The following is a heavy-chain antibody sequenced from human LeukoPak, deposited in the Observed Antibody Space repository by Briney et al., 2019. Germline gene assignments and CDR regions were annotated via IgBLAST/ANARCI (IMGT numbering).Heavy chain of an antibody. J-gene: IGHJ4*02. V-gene: IGHV4-4*07. CDR3: AKEKYYYDSSGYYYAPFDY. Sequence: SETLSLTCTASGGSISSYYWSWIRQPAGKGLEWIGRIYTSGSTNYNPSLKSRVTMSADTSKNQFSLNLSSVTAADTAVYYCAKEKYYYDSSGYYYAPFDYWGQGTLVTVSS. CDR1: GGSISSYY. D-gene: IGHD3-22*01. CDR2: IYTSGST.